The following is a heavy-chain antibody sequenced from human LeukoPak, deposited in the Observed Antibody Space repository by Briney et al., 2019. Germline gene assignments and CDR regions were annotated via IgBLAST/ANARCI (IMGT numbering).Heavy chain of an antibody. CDR1: GFTLSSYA. V-gene: IGHV3-23*01. CDR3: AKDLSWGEYGSGSYYDY. D-gene: IGHD3-10*01. Sequence: GGSLRLSCAASGFTLSSYAMSWVRQAPGKGLEWVSAISGSGGSTYYADSVKGRFTISRDNSKNTLYLQMNSLRAEDTAVYYCAKDLSWGEYGSGSYYDYWGQGTLVTVSS. J-gene: IGHJ4*02. CDR2: ISGSGGST.